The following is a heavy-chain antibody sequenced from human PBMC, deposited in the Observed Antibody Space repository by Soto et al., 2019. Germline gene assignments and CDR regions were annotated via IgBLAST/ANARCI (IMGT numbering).Heavy chain of an antibody. CDR2: INHTGGT. J-gene: IGHJ5*02. CDR1: GGSVNGYY. Sequence: QVHLQQWGAGLLKPSETLSLTCAVYGGSVNGYYWNWIRQPPGKGLEWIGEINHTGGTHYNPSLKSRVTLSVDTSKNQFSLRLSSVTAGDTAIYYCATRITVFGLLIPPCDPWGQGPQVTVSS. V-gene: IGHV4-34*02. D-gene: IGHD3-3*01. CDR3: ATRITVFGLLIPPCDP.